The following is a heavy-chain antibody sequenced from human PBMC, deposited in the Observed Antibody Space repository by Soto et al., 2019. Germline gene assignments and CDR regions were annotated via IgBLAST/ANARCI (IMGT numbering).Heavy chain of an antibody. CDR3: IRGRSPYYYDY. CDR2: ILSKAGNYAT. CDR1: GFILSGSA. Sequence: EVQLVESGGGLVQPGGSLKLSCAASGFILSGSAGHWVRQASGKGLEWVGRILSKAGNYATAYPASMKGRFTISRDDSENTAFLQMNSLKTEDPAVYYCIRGRSPYYYDYWGQGTLVAVSS. J-gene: IGHJ4*02. V-gene: IGHV3-73*01.